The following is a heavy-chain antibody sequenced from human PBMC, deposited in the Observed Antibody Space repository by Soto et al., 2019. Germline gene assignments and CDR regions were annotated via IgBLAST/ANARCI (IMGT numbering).Heavy chain of an antibody. J-gene: IGHJ5*02. CDR3: ARSHSTVNWFDP. CDR1: GFTFSSYA. D-gene: IGHD6-13*01. Sequence: GGSLRLSCAASGFTFSSYAMHWVRQAPGKGLEWVAVISYDGSNKYYADSVKGRFTISRDNSKNTLYLQMNSLRAEDTAVYYCARSHSTVNWFDPWGQGTLVTVSS. V-gene: IGHV3-30-3*01. CDR2: ISYDGSNK.